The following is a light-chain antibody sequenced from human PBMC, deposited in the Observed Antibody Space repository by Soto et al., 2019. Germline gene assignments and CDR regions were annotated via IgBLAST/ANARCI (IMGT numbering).Light chain of an antibody. CDR1: TGGVGGYDY. J-gene: IGLJ1*01. CDR2: EVT. Sequence: QSALTQPASVSGSPGQSITISCTVTTGGVGGYDYVSWYQQYPYKAPKLIIYEVTNRPSGISNRFSGSKSGNTAFLTIYGLQAEDEADYYCSSHTSGNTRVFGTGTKVTVL. V-gene: IGLV2-14*01. CDR3: SSHTSGNTRV.